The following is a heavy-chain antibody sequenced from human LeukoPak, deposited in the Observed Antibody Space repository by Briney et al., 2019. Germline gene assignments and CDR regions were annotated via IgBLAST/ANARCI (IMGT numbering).Heavy chain of an antibody. D-gene: IGHD6-6*01. V-gene: IGHV3-11*01. CDR2: ISSSAINI. J-gene: IGHJ4*02. CDR1: GFTFSDYY. CDR3: ARLRSSSYYFDY. Sequence: GRSLRLSCAASGFTFSDYYMSWIRQAPGKGLEWVSFISSSAINIYYADSVKGRFTISRDSAKDSLYLQMNSLRAEDTAVYYCARLRSSSYYFDYWGQGTLVTVSS.